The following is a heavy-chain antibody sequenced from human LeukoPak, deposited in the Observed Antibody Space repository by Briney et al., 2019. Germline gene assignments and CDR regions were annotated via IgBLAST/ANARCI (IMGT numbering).Heavy chain of an antibody. V-gene: IGHV1-69*13. CDR3: ARSQYSGYDIFDY. J-gene: IGHJ4*02. D-gene: IGHD5-12*01. Sequence: SVKVSCKASGGTFSSYAISWVRQAPGQGLEWMGGIIPIFGTANYAQKFQGRVTITADESTSTAYMELSSLRSEDTAVYYCARSQYSGYDIFDYWGQGTLVTVSS. CDR1: GGTFSSYA. CDR2: IIPIFGTA.